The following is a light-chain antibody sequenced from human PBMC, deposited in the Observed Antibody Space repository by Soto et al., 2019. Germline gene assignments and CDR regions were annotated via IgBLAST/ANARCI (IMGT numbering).Light chain of an antibody. CDR2: AAS. V-gene: IGKV1-27*01. Sequence: DIPMTQSPSSLSASVGDRVSITCRASQGISNYLAWYQQKPGKVPKVLIYAASTLQPGVPSRFSGSGSGTDFTLTINSLHPDDIATYFCQNYDSSPITCGQGTLLESK. CDR3: QNYDSSPIT. CDR1: QGISNY. J-gene: IGKJ5*01.